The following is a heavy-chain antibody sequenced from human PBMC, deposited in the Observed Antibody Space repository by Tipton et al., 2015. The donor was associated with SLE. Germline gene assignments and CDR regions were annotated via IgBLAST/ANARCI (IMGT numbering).Heavy chain of an antibody. D-gene: IGHD3-9*01. CDR1: GFTFSSYG. CDR2: IRYDGSNK. V-gene: IGHV3-30*02. J-gene: IGHJ4*02. CDR3: ARGDILTGYHLDY. Sequence: SLRLSCAASGFTFSSYGMHWVRQAPGKGLEWVAFIRYDGSNKYYADSVKGRFTISRDNAKNSLYLQMNSLRAEDTAVYYCARGDILTGYHLDYWGQGTLVTVSS.